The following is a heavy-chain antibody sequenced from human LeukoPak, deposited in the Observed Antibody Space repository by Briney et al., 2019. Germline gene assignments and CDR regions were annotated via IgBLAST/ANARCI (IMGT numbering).Heavy chain of an antibody. D-gene: IGHD2-15*01. CDR2: INHSGST. CDR3: ARESLPVLVAVRGASRSWFDP. V-gene: IGHV4-34*01. CDR1: GGSFSGYY. Sequence: KPSETLSLTCAVYGGSFSGYYWSWIRQPPGKGLEWIGEINHSGSTNFNPSLKSRLTISVDTSKNQFSLNLSSVTAADTAVYYCARESLPVLVAVRGASRSWFDPWGQGTLVTVSS. J-gene: IGHJ5*02.